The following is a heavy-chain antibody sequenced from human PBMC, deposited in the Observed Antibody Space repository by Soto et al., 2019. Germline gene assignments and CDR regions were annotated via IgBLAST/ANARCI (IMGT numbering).Heavy chain of an antibody. D-gene: IGHD2-15*01. CDR1: GYTFTRYN. Sequence: VKVSCKASGYTFTRYNVHWVRQAPGQGLEWMAIINPSGGTTYYVQKFEGRVTLTTDTSTSTVYMELSSLRSDDTAVYYCARVRGGGSEYFFDYWGQGTLVTVSS. J-gene: IGHJ4*02. CDR2: INPSGGTT. CDR3: ARVRGGGSEYFFDY. V-gene: IGHV1-46*01.